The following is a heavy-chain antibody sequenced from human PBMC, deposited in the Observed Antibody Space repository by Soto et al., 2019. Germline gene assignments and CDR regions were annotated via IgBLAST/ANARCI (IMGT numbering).Heavy chain of an antibody. CDR3: TLTYHDGSESYYFQY. D-gene: IGHD3-10*01. CDR1: GFSFRNAW. Sequence: PGGSLRLSCAASGFSFRNAWMNWVRQAPGRGLEWVGRIKSKADGGTTDYAAPVRDRFIISRDDSKNTLYLQMNSLEIEDTVVYNCTLTYHDGSESYYFQYWGQGT. V-gene: IGHV3-15*07. J-gene: IGHJ1*01. CDR2: IKSKADGGTT.